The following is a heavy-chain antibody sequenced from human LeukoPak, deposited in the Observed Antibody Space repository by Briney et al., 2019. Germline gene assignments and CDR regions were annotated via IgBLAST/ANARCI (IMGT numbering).Heavy chain of an antibody. CDR1: GYSFTSYW. CDR3: ASATQDRIAARPDAFDI. V-gene: IGHV5-51*01. D-gene: IGHD6-6*01. J-gene: IGHJ3*02. Sequence: GESLKISCKGSGYSFTSYWIGWVRQMPGKGLEWMGIIYPGDSDTRYSPSFQGQVTISADKSISTAYLQWSSLKASDTAMYYCASATQDRIAARPDAFDIWGQGTMVTVSS. CDR2: IYPGDSDT.